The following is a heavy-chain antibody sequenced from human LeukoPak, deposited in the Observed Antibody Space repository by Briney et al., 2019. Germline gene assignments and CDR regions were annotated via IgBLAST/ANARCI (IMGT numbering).Heavy chain of an antibody. Sequence: PSETLSLTCAVYGGSFSGFYWSWIRQPPGKGLEWIGEINHSRSTYYNPSLKSRVTISADTSKNQLSLKVTSVTAADTAVYYCATLGEYYDSSGYYYNWGQGTLVTVSS. V-gene: IGHV4-34*01. D-gene: IGHD3-22*01. CDR1: GGSFSGFY. CDR3: ATLGEYYDSSGYYYN. J-gene: IGHJ4*02. CDR2: INHSRST.